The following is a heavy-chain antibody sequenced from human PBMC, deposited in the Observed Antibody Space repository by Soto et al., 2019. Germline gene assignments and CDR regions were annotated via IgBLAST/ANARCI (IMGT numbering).Heavy chain of an antibody. V-gene: IGHV1-69*13. J-gene: IGHJ4*02. CDR3: ARHRVVPAATFDY. Sequence: ASVKVSCKASGGTFSSYAISWVRQAPGQGLEWMGGIIPIFGTANYAQKFQGRVTVTADESTSTAYMELSSLRSEDTAVYYCARHRVVPAATFDYWGQGTLVTVSS. D-gene: IGHD2-2*01. CDR2: IIPIFGTA. CDR1: GGTFSSYA.